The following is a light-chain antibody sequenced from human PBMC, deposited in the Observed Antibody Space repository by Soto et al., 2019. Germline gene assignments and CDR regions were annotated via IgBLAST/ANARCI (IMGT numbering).Light chain of an antibody. J-gene: IGKJ1*01. CDR3: QQHSISPWT. CDR1: QSVTGNY. Sequence: EIVLTQSPGTLSLSPGESAALSCRASQSVTGNYLVWYRQKPGQAPRLLMYAISSRAAGIPDRFSGSGSGTDFTLTITRLEPEDSGVYYCQQHSISPWTFGQGTRVEV. V-gene: IGKV3-20*01. CDR2: AIS.